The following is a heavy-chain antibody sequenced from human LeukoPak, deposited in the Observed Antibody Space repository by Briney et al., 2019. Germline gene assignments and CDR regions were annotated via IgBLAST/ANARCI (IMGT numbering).Heavy chain of an antibody. V-gene: IGHV3-48*03. CDR1: GFTFSSYA. CDR2: ISSSGSTI. Sequence: GGSLRLSCAASGFTFSSYAMNWVRQAPGKGLEWVSYISSSGSTIYYADSVKGRFTISRDNAKNSLYLQMNSLRAEDTAVYYCARGGASIVVVVAATTDFDYWGQGTLVTVSS. D-gene: IGHD2-15*01. J-gene: IGHJ4*02. CDR3: ARGGASIVVVVAATTDFDY.